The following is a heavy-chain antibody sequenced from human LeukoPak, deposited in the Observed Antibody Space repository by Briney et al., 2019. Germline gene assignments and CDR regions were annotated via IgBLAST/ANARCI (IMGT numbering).Heavy chain of an antibody. CDR3: VRDLDDGGNSD. CDR1: GGTFSSYA. D-gene: IGHD4-23*01. V-gene: IGHV1-69*04. Sequence: SVKVSCKASGGTFSSYAISWARQAPGQGLEWMGRIIPNFGIANYAQKFQGRVTITADKSTSTAYMELSSLRSEDTAVYYCVRDLDDGGNSDWGQGTLVTVSS. CDR2: IIPNFGIA. J-gene: IGHJ4*02.